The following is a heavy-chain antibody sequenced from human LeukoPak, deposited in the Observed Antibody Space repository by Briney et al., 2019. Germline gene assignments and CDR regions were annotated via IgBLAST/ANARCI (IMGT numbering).Heavy chain of an antibody. J-gene: IGHJ4*02. CDR1: GEFMSGFH. V-gene: IGHV4-59*07. D-gene: IGHD2-21*01. CDR3: ARGVVIAPQTFDY. Sequence: SDTLSLPCTVSGEFMSGFHWTCLPPPTGRGVEWIGYINYSGSTNYNPSLKSRVTISVDTSKNQFSLKLSSVTAADTAVYYCARGVVIAPQTFDYWGQGTLVTVSS. CDR2: INYSGST.